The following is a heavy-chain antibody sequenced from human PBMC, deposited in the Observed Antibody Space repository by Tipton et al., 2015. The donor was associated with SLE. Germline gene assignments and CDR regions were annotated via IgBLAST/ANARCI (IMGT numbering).Heavy chain of an antibody. CDR3: ARLSLGDSSHDFDL. J-gene: IGHJ2*01. CDR1: GGSISSSSYY. D-gene: IGHD6-13*01. V-gene: IGHV4-39*01. Sequence: TLSLTCTVSGGSISSSSYYWGWIRQPPGKGLEWIGSIYYSGSSYYSPSLKSRVTISVDTSKNQFSLKLSSVTAADTAVYYCARLSLGDSSHDFDLWGRGTLVTVSS. CDR2: IYYSGSS.